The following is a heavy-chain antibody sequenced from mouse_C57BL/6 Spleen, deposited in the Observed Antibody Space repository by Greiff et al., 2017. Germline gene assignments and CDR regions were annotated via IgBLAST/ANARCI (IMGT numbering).Heavy chain of an antibody. Sequence: EVHLVESGGGLVQPGGSLSLPCAASGFTFTDYYMSWVRQPPGKALEWLGFIRNKANAYTTEYSASVKGRFTISRDNSQSILYLQMNALRAEDSATYYCARMRDYWGQGTTLTVSS. J-gene: IGHJ2*01. V-gene: IGHV7-3*01. CDR3: ARMRDY. CDR1: GFTFTDYY. CDR2: IRNKANAYTT.